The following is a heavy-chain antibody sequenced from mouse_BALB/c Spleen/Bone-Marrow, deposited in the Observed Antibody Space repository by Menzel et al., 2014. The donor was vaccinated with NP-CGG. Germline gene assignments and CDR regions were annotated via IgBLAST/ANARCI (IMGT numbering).Heavy chain of an antibody. CDR3: ARSRGLYDYWIFDV. Sequence: VQLQESGAELVKPGASVMLSCKASGYNFTSYWMNWVKQRPGQGLEWIGEIDPTDNYINYNQKVKDKGTLTVDKSSSTAYMQLSSLTSEDSAVYYCARSRGLYDYWIFDVWGAWTPVTVSS. J-gene: IGHJ1*01. CDR2: IDPTDNYI. CDR1: GYNFTSYW. D-gene: IGHD2-3*01. V-gene: IGHV1-69*02.